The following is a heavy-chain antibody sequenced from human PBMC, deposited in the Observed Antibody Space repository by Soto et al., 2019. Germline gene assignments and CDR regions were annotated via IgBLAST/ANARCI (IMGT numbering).Heavy chain of an antibody. CDR3: AKDIVVVPAVEGADAFDI. CDR2: ISGSGGST. D-gene: IGHD2-2*01. V-gene: IGHV3-23*01. Sequence: GGSLRLSCAASGFTFSSYAMSWVRQAPGKGLEWVSAISGSGGSTYYADSVKGRFTISRDNSKNTLYLQMNSLRAEDTAVYYCAKDIVVVPAVEGADAFDIWGQGTMVTVSS. J-gene: IGHJ3*02. CDR1: GFTFSSYA.